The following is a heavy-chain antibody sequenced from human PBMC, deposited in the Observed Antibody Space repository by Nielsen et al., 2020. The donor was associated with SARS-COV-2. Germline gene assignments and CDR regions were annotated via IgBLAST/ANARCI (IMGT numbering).Heavy chain of an antibody. CDR2: IIPIFGTA. Sequence: SVEVSCKASGGTFSSYAISWVRQAPGQGLEWMGGIIPIFGTANYAQKFQGRVTITADESTSTAYMELSSLRSEDTAVYYCARVVGAYCSGGSCYYFDYWGQGTLVTVSS. CDR3: ARVVGAYCSGGSCYYFDY. J-gene: IGHJ4*02. D-gene: IGHD2-15*01. CDR1: GGTFSSYA. V-gene: IGHV1-69*13.